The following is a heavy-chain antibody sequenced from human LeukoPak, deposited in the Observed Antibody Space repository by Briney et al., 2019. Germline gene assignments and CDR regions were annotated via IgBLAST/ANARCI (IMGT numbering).Heavy chain of an antibody. CDR3: ARGGTYDI. J-gene: IGHJ3*02. V-gene: IGHV3-7*01. Sequence: GESLRLSCAASGFTFSMYWMTWFRQAPGKGLEWVANMKQDGSRKNYVDSVKGRFTISRDNAKKSLYLQMNSLRGEDTAVYYCARGGTYDIWGQGTRVTVSS. CDR1: GFTFSMYW. CDR2: MKQDGSRK.